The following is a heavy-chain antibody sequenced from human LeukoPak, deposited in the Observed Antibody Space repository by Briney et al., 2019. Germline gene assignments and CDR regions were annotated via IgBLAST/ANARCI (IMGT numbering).Heavy chain of an antibody. V-gene: IGHV3-48*03. J-gene: IGHJ4*02. CDR3: ARDYDILTGYLNPALDY. CDR2: ISGGGHII. D-gene: IGHD3-9*01. CDR1: GFTFSTYE. Sequence: GGSLRLSCAASGFTFSTYEMNWVRQAPGKGPEWVSYISGGGHIISYADSVKGRFTISRDNAKNSLYLQMNSLRAEDTAVYYCARDYDILTGYLNPALDYWGQGTLVTVSS.